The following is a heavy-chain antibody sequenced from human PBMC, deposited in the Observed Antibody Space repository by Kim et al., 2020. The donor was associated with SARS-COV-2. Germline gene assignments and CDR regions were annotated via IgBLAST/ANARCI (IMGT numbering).Heavy chain of an antibody. CDR2: ISWNSGSI. CDR1: GFTFDDYA. Sequence: GGSLRLSCAASGFTFDDYAMHWVRQAPGKGLEWVSGISWNSGSIGYADSVKGRFTISRDNAKNSLYLQMNSLRAEDTALYYCAKGALRGSQYYFDYWGQG. D-gene: IGHD4-4*01. V-gene: IGHV3-9*01. J-gene: IGHJ4*02. CDR3: AKGALRGSQYYFDY.